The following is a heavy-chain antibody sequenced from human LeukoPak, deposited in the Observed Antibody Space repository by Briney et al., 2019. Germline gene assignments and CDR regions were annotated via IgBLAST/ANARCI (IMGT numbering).Heavy chain of an antibody. Sequence: SETLSLTCTVSGGSISSYYWSWIRQPPGKGLEWIAYIYYSGSTNYNPSLKSRVTISVDTSKNQFSLKLSSVTAADTAVYYCASTTGTIPYWFDPWGQGTLVTVSS. CDR1: GGSISSYY. V-gene: IGHV4-59*12. D-gene: IGHD1-1*01. CDR3: ASTTGTIPYWFDP. J-gene: IGHJ5*02. CDR2: IYYSGST.